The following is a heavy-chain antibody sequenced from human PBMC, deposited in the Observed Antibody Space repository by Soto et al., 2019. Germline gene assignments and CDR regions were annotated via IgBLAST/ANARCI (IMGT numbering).Heavy chain of an antibody. CDR3: ARGRTGSYFFSHPLDY. Sequence: SETRSLTWAVYGGSFSWYSWSWIRQPPGKGLEWIGEINHSGSTYYNPSLKSRVTISVDTSKNQFSLKLSSVTAADTAVYYCARGRTGSYFFSHPLDYWGQGTMVTVSS. V-gene: IGHV4-34*01. CDR1: GGSFSWYS. CDR2: INHSGST. J-gene: IGHJ4*02. D-gene: IGHD1-26*01.